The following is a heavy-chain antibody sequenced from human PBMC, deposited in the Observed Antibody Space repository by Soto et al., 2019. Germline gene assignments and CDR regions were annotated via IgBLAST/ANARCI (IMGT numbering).Heavy chain of an antibody. V-gene: IGHV4-39*01. CDR2: FYYSGSP. CDR3: YINGY. D-gene: IGHD2-8*01. J-gene: IGHJ4*02. CDR1: GDSIRSSSHY. Sequence: QVQLQESGPGLVKPSETLSLTCTVSGDSIRSSSHYWAWNRQPPGKGLEWIGGFYYSGSPYYNPSLKSRVTMPVDTSKNQFSLNLNSVTAADTAVYYCYINGYWGQGTLVTVSS.